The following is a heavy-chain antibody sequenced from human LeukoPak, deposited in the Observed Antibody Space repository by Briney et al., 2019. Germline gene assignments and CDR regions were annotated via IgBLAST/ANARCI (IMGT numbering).Heavy chain of an antibody. J-gene: IGHJ4*02. Sequence: SETLSLTCAVSGGSISSSNWWSWVRQPPGKGLEWIGEIYHSGSTNYNPSLKSRVTISVDKSKNQFSPKLSSVTAADTAVYYCARAIQLWPTYYFDYWGQGTLVTVSS. V-gene: IGHV4-4*02. CDR3: ARAIQLWPTYYFDY. CDR1: GGSISSSNW. D-gene: IGHD5-18*01. CDR2: IYHSGST.